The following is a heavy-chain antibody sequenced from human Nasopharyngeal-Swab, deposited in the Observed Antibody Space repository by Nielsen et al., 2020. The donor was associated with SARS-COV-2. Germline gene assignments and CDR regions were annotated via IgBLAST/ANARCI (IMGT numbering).Heavy chain of an antibody. V-gene: IGHV3-23*01. Sequence: GGSLRLSCAASGFTFSSYAMSWVRQAPGKGLEWVSAISGSGGSTCYADSVKGRFTISRDNSKNTLYLQMNSLRAEDTAVYYCARKNYYDSSGYYLVHFYYYYYGMDVWGQGTTATVSS. CDR1: GFTFSSYA. D-gene: IGHD3-22*01. CDR2: ISGSGGST. CDR3: ARKNYYDSSGYYLVHFYYYYYGMDV. J-gene: IGHJ6*02.